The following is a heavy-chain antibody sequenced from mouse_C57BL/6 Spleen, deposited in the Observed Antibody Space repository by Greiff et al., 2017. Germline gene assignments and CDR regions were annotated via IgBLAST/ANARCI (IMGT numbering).Heavy chain of an antibody. CDR1: GYAFSSSW. D-gene: IGHD2-14*01. V-gene: IGHV1-82*01. J-gene: IGHJ3*01. CDR3: ARRDDGFGY. CDR2: IYPGDGDT. Sequence: QVQLQQSGPELVKPGASVKISCKASGYAFSSSWMNWVKQRPGKGLEWIGRIYPGDGDTNYNGKFKGKATLTADKSSSTAYMQLSSLTSEDSAVYFCARRDDGFGYWGQGTLVTVAA.